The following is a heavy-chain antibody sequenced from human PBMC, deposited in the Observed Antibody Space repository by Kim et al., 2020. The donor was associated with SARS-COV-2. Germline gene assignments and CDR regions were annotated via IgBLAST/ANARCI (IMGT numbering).Heavy chain of an antibody. J-gene: IGHJ5*02. CDR2: IYYSGST. V-gene: IGHV4-59*01. CDR3: ARYSSSRGWFDP. Sequence: SETLSLTCTVSGGSISSYYWSWIRQPPGKGLEWIGYIYYSGSTNYNPSLKSRVTISVDTSKNQFSLKLSSVTAADTAVYYCARYSSSRGWFDPWGQGTLVTVSS. CDR1: GGSISSYY. D-gene: IGHD6-13*01.